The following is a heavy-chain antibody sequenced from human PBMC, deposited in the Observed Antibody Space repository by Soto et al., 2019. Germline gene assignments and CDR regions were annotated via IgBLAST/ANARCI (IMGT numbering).Heavy chain of an antibody. Sequence: ASVKVSCKASGYTFTSYDINWVRQATGQGLEWMGWMNPNSGNTGYAQKFQGRVTITRDTSASTAYMELSSLRSEDTAVYYCARSTKSYGDYAPYYYYYMDVWGKGTTVTVSS. CDR2: MNPNSGNT. J-gene: IGHJ6*03. V-gene: IGHV1-8*01. D-gene: IGHD4-17*01. CDR3: ARSTKSYGDYAPYYYYYMDV. CDR1: GYTFTSYD.